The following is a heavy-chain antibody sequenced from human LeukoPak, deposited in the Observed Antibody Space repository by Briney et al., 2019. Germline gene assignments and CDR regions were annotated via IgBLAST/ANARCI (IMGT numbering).Heavy chain of an antibody. V-gene: IGHV4-59*01. CDR2: IYHSGST. CDR1: GGSISTYY. CDR3: ARGGAARLHFQN. J-gene: IGHJ1*01. D-gene: IGHD6-6*01. Sequence: SETLSLTCTVSGGSISTYYWNWLRQPPGKGLEWIGYIYHSGSTNYNPSLQSRVTISVDTSKNQFSLNLNSVTAADTAAYYCARGGAARLHFQNWGQGTLVTVSS.